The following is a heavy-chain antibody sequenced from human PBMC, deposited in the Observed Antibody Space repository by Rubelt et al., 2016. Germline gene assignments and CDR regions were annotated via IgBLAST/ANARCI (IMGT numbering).Heavy chain of an antibody. D-gene: IGHD6-13*01. J-gene: IGHJ3*01. CDR2: IIPILGIA. CDR1: GGTFSSYA. CDR3: ARHQRYSSTWYLGVQLSFDF. Sequence: QVQLVQSGAEVKKPGSSVKVSCKASGGTFSSYAISWVRQAPGQGLEWMGRIIPILGIANYAQKFQGRVTITADKSTSTAYMVLSSLGSEDTAVYYCARHQRYSSTWYLGVQLSFDFWGQGTLVIVSS. V-gene: IGHV1-69*04.